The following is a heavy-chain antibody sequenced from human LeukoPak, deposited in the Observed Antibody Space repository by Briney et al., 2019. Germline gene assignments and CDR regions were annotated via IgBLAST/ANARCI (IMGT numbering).Heavy chain of an antibody. D-gene: IGHD6-6*01. Sequence: GGSLRLSCAASGFTFSSYGMSWVRQAPGKGLEWVSGINWNGGSIGYADSVKGRFTISRDNAKNSLYLQMNSLRAEDTALYYCARDLGQQLGWFDPWGQGTLVTVSS. J-gene: IGHJ5*02. CDR3: ARDLGQQLGWFDP. CDR1: GFTFSSYG. CDR2: INWNGGSI. V-gene: IGHV3-20*04.